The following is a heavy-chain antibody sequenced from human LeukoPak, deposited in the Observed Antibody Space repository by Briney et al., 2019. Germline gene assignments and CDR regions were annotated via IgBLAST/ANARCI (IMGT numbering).Heavy chain of an antibody. J-gene: IGHJ4*02. V-gene: IGHV3-30*04. CDR2: ISYDGSNK. CDR3: ARDLAGWLPEDY. CDR1: GFTFSSHA. Sequence: PGGSLRLSCAVSGFTFSSHAMHWVRQAPGKGLEWVAVISYDGSNKYYADSVKGQFTISRDNSKNTLYLQMNSLRAEDTAVYYCARDLAGWLPEDYWGQGTLVTVSS. D-gene: IGHD5-18*01.